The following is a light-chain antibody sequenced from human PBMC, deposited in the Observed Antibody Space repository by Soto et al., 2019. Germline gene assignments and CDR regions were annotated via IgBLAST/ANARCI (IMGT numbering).Light chain of an antibody. J-gene: IGKJ1*01. CDR3: QQRSNWPRT. Sequence: DIVLTQSPATLSLSPGESATLSCRASQRVSIYLAWYQQKPGQAPRLLIYGASNRATGIPARFSGSGSGTDFTLTISSLESEDFAVDYCQQRSNWPRTFGQGTKVEV. CDR2: GAS. CDR1: QRVSIY. V-gene: IGKV3-11*01.